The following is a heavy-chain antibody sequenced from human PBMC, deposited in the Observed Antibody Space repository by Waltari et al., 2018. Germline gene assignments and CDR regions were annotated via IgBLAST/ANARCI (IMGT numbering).Heavy chain of an antibody. J-gene: IGHJ4*02. CDR2: IYTSGST. V-gene: IGHV4-61*09. CDR3: ARDSGYGYFDY. Sequence: QVQLQESGPGLVKPSQTLSLTCTVSGGSISSGSYYWSWIRQPAGKGLEWIGYIYTSGSTNYHPSLKGLVTISVDTSKNQFSLKLSSVTAADTAVYYCARDSGYGYFDYWGQGTLVTVSS. CDR1: GGSISSGSYY. D-gene: IGHD5-12*01.